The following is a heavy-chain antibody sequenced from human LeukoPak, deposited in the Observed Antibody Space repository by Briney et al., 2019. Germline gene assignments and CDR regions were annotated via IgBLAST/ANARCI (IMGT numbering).Heavy chain of an antibody. V-gene: IGHV3-48*03. CDR3: ARGGYCSSSICYYFNAFDI. Sequence: GGSLRLSCTASGFTFSSHEMNWVRQAPGKGLEWLSYISSGGSTIYYPDSMKGRFSISRDNAKNSLFLQMNSLKAEDTAVYYCARGGYCSSSICYYFNAFDIWGQGTMVTVSS. J-gene: IGHJ3*02. CDR1: GFTFSSHE. CDR2: ISSGGSTI. D-gene: IGHD2-2*01.